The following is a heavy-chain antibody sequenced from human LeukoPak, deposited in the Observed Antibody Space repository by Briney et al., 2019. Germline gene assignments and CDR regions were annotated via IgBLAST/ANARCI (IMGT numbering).Heavy chain of an antibody. J-gene: IGHJ4*02. V-gene: IGHV4-30-2*01. CDR3: ARTEYSSSHFDY. CDR1: GGSISSGGYY. Sequence: SETLSLTCTVSGGSISSGGYYWSWIRQPPGKGLEWIGYIYHSGSTYYNPSLKSRVTISVDRSKNQFSLKLSSVTAADTAVYYCARTEYSSSHFDYWGQGTLVTVSS. D-gene: IGHD6-6*01. CDR2: IYHSGST.